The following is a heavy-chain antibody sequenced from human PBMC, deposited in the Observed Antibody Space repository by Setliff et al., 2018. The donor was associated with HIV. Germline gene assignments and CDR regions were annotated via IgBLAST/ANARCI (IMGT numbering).Heavy chain of an antibody. V-gene: IGHV5-51*01. CDR3: ATSPLGYCSGGSCYQYFDY. CDR2: IYPGDSDT. CDR1: GYSFTTYW. Sequence: GESLKISCKGSGYSFTTYWIGWVRQMPGKGLEWMGIIYPGDSDTRYSPSFQGQVTISADKSISTAYLQWSSLKASDTAMYYCATSPLGYCSGGSCYQYFDYWGPGTLVTVS. D-gene: IGHD2-15*01. J-gene: IGHJ4*02.